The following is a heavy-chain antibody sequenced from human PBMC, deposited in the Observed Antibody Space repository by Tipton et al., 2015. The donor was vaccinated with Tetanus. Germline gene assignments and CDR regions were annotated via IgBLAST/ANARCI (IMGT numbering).Heavy chain of an antibody. D-gene: IGHD3-3*01. CDR3: ARLFGVVITTNYYGMDV. CDR1: GYSFTSYW. CDR2: IYPGDSDT. Sequence: MQLVQSGAEVKKPGESLKISCKGSGYSFTSYWIGWVRQMPGKGLEWMGIIYPGDSDTRYSPSFQGQVTISADKSISTAYLQWSSLKASDPAMYYCARLFGVVITTNYYGMDVWGQGTTVTGSS. V-gene: IGHV5-51*01. J-gene: IGHJ6*02.